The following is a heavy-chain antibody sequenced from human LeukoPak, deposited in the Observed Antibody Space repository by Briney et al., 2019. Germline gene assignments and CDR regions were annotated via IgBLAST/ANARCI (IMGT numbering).Heavy chain of an antibody. J-gene: IGHJ4*02. CDR2: LHYSGST. Sequence: PQTLSLTCSVSGGSISSGAYYWGWIRQPPGKGLEWIGSLHYSGSTYYNPSLRRRVTISVDTSKNHFSLNLSSVTAADTAVYYCARHGQTAYDSSGYYRWGQGFLVTVSS. CDR1: GGSISSGAYY. V-gene: IGHV4-39*01. CDR3: ARHGQTAYDSSGYYR. D-gene: IGHD3-22*01.